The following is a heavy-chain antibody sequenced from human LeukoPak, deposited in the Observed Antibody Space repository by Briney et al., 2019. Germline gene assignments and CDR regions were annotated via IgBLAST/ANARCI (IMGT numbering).Heavy chain of an antibody. D-gene: IGHD3-10*01. J-gene: IGHJ4*02. CDR3: ARGTWFGEFDY. V-gene: IGHV3-21*01. CDR1: GFTFSNSA. Sequence: GGSLRLSCAASGFTFSNSAMSWVRQAPGKGLEWVSSISSSSSYIYYADSVKGRFTISRDNAKNSLYLQMNSLRAEDTAVYYCARGTWFGEFDYWGQGTLVTVSS. CDR2: ISSSSSYI.